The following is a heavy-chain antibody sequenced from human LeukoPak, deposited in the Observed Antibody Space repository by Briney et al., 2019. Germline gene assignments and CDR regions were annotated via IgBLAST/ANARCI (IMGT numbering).Heavy chain of an antibody. V-gene: IGHV3-30*18. J-gene: IGHJ4*02. D-gene: IGHD3-22*01. CDR1: GFTFSSYG. CDR3: ANENYYDSSANFDY. CDR2: ISHDGSDK. Sequence: GGSLRLSCKASGFTFSSYGMHWVRQAPGKGLEWVAVISHDGSDKYYADSVKGRFTISRDNSRNTLYLQMNSLRAEDTAVYYCANENYYDSSANFDYWGQGTLVTVSS.